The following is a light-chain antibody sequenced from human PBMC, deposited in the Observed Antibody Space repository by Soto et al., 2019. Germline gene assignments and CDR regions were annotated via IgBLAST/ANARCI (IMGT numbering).Light chain of an antibody. V-gene: IGKV1-9*01. CDR3: QHRHSYPIT. CDR2: TAS. J-gene: IGKJ5*01. Sequence: DIQLTQSPSFLSASVGDRVTITCRASQGISNFLAWYQQKPGRVPKLLIHTASTLQSGVPSRFSGSGSGTEFTLTISSLQPEDFATYYCQHRHSYPITFGQGTRLEIK. CDR1: QGISNF.